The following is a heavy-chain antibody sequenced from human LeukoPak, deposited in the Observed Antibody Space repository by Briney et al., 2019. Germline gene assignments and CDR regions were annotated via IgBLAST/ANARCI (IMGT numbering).Heavy chain of an antibody. CDR3: AKAAAGSGPNWFDP. CDR1: GGTFSSYA. D-gene: IGHD6-13*01. CDR2: IIPIFGTA. J-gene: IGHJ5*02. V-gene: IGHV1-69*13. Sequence: ASVKVSCKASGGTFSSYAISWVRQAPGQGLEWMGGIIPIFGTANYAQKFQGRVTITADESASTAYMELSSLRAEDTAVYYCAKAAAGSGPNWFDPWGQGTLVTVSS.